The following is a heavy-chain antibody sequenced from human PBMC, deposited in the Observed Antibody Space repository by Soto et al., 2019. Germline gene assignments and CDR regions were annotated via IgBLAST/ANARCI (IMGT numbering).Heavy chain of an antibody. CDR1: GFPFSSYG. CDR3: AKGVQIPPYYYDSSGYYYGDHYFDY. Sequence: GGSLILSCAASGFPFSSYGMHWVRPAPGKGLEWVAVIAYDGSNKYYADSVKGRFTISRDNSKNTLYLQMNSLRAEDTAVYYCAKGVQIPPYYYDSSGYYYGDHYFDYWGQGTLVTVSS. D-gene: IGHD3-22*01. J-gene: IGHJ4*02. CDR2: IAYDGSNK. V-gene: IGHV3-30*18.